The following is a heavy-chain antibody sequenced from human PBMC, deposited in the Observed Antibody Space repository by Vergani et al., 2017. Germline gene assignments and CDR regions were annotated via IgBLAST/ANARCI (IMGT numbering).Heavy chain of an antibody. CDR2: VNNDGST. CDR3: ARENDIFNGIYSHYFDH. D-gene: IGHD3-9*01. CDR1: GGSISHYY. Sequence: QVQLQESGPGLVKPSETLSLTCTVSGGSISHYYWSWIRQPPGKGPEWIGYVNNDGSTNYNPSLGSRVSISLDTSKSQFSLKLTSVTAADTAVYYCARENDIFNGIYSHYFDHWGQGTLVTVSS. J-gene: IGHJ4*02. V-gene: IGHV4-59*01.